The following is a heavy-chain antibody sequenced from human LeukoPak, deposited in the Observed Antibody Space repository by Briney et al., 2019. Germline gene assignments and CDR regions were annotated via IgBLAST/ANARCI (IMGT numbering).Heavy chain of an antibody. V-gene: IGHV1-18*01. Sequence: ASVKVSCKASGYTFTSYGISWVRQAPGQGLEWMGWISAYNGNTNYAQRLQGRVTTTTDTSTSTAYMELRSLRSDDTAVYYCARGRLQARTTAVYNWFDPWGQGTLVTVSS. J-gene: IGHJ5*02. CDR3: ARGRLQARTTAVYNWFDP. CDR2: ISAYNGNT. CDR1: GYTFTSYG. D-gene: IGHD5-24*01.